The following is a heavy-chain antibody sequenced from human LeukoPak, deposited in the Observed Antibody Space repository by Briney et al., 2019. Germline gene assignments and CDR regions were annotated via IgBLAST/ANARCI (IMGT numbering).Heavy chain of an antibody. CDR2: ISAYNGNT. V-gene: IGHV1-18*01. CDR1: GYTFTSYG. J-gene: IGHJ4*02. CDR3: AREGGTYCGGDCYYYFDY. D-gene: IGHD2-21*01. Sequence: ASVKVSCKAFGYTFTSYGISWVRQAPGQGLEWMGWISAYNGNTNYAQKLQGRVTMTTDTSTSTAYMELGSLRSVDTAVYYCAREGGTYCGGDCYYYFDYWGQGTLVTVSS.